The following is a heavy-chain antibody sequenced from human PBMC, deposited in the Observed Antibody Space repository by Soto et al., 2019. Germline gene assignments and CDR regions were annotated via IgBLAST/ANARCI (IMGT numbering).Heavy chain of an antibody. Sequence: SVKVSCKASGYTFTGYYMHWVRQAPGQGLEWMGWINPNSGGTNYAQKFQGWVTMTRDTSISTAYMELSRLRSDDTAVYYCARSTVSNYYDSSGYYPRDYGMDVWGQGTTVTVS. CDR3: ARSTVSNYYDSSGYYPRDYGMDV. CDR1: GYTFTGYY. J-gene: IGHJ6*02. CDR2: INPNSGGT. V-gene: IGHV1-2*04. D-gene: IGHD3-22*01.